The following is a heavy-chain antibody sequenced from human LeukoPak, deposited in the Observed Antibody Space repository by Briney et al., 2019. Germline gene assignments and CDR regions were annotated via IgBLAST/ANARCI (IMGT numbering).Heavy chain of an antibody. CDR3: ARGQLRYFDWLFGHFDY. CDR2: TWYDGSNK. V-gene: IGHV3-33*01. Sequence: PGGCLRLSCAASGFTFSSYGMHWVRQAPGKGLEWVAVTWYDGSNKYYADSVKGRFTISRDNSKNTLYLQMNSLRAEDTAVYYCARGQLRYFDWLFGHFDYWGQGTLVTVSS. J-gene: IGHJ4*02. D-gene: IGHD3-9*01. CDR1: GFTFSSYG.